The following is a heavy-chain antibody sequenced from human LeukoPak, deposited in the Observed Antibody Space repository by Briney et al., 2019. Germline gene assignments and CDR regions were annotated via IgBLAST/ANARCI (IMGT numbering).Heavy chain of an antibody. CDR2: ISDSSGTT. CDR3: AKHKGPGSFDY. Sequence: GGSLRLSCAASGFTFSTYAMSWVRQTPGKGLEWVSGISDSSGTTYYADSVKGRFTISRDNSKNTLYLQMNSLRAEDTALYYCAKHKGPGSFDYWGQRTMVTVSS. V-gene: IGHV3-23*01. J-gene: IGHJ4*02. D-gene: IGHD1-26*01. CDR1: GFTFSTYA.